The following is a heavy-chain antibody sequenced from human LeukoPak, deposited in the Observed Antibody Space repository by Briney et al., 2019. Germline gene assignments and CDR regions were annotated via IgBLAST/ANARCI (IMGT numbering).Heavy chain of an antibody. V-gene: IGHV1-2*02. D-gene: IGHD4-11*01. CDR1: GYTFTGYY. Sequence: GASVKVSCKASGYTFTGYYMHWVRQAPGQGLEWMGWINPNSGGTNYAQKFQGRVTMTRDTSISTAYMELSRLRSDDAAVYYCATDDYSNANFDYWGQGTLVTVSS. CDR2: INPNSGGT. J-gene: IGHJ4*02. CDR3: ATDDYSNANFDY.